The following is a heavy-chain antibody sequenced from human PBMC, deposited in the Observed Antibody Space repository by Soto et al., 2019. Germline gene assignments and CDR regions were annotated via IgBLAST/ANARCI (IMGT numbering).Heavy chain of an antibody. CDR3: ARAFIGGRADCSSTSCYSYAWFDP. J-gene: IGHJ5*02. CDR2: ISAYNGNT. D-gene: IGHD2-2*02. V-gene: IGHV1-18*04. CDR1: GYTFTSYG. Sequence: ASVKVSCKASGYTFTSYGISWVRQAPGQGLEWMGWISAYNGNTNYAQKLQGRVTMTTDTSTSTAYMELRSLRSDDTAVYYCARAFIGGRADCSSTSCYSYAWFDPWGQGTLVTVSS.